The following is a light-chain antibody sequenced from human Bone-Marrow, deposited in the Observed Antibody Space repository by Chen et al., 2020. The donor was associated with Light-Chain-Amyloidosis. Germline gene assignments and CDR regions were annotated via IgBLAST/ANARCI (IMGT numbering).Light chain of an antibody. Sequence: SYELTQPPSVSVSPGQTARITCSGDDLPTKYAYWYQQKPGQAPVLVIHRDTERPSGVSERFSGSSSGTTATLTISGVQADEEADYHCQSADSSGTYEVIFGGGTKLTVL. CDR2: RDT. J-gene: IGLJ2*01. CDR3: QSADSSGTYEVI. V-gene: IGLV3-25*02. CDR1: DLPTKY.